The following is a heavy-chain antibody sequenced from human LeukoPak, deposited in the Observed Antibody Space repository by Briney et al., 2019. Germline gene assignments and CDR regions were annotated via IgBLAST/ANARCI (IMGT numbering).Heavy chain of an antibody. CDR1: EFTFTTYG. V-gene: IGHV3-33*01. CDR2: IYYDGSNI. Sequence: RSLTLSCAASEFTFTTYGMHWVRQAPGKGLEWVAFIYYDGSNIYYADYVKGRFTISRDISKNTLYLQMDSLRAEDTAIYYCARDWKTNSFDYLVQGTVVTVSS. D-gene: IGHD1-1*01. CDR3: ARDWKTNSFDY. J-gene: IGHJ4*02.